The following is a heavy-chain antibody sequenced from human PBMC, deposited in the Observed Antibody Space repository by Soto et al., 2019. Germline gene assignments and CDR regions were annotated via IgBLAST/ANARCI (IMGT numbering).Heavy chain of an antibody. Sequence: ASVKVSCKASGYTFTSYAMHWVRQAPGQRLEWMGWINAGNGNTKYSQKFQGRVTMTRDTSASTVYMELSSLRSEDTAVYYCARGGADRFSGPHHYYYYGMDVWGQGTTVTVSS. D-gene: IGHD3-3*01. CDR2: INAGNGNT. J-gene: IGHJ6*02. CDR1: GYTFTSYA. CDR3: ARGGADRFSGPHHYYYYGMDV. V-gene: IGHV1-3*01.